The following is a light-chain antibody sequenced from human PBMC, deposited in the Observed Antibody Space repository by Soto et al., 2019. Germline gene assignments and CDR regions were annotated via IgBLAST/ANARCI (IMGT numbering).Light chain of an antibody. V-gene: IGKV3-15*01. CDR3: QHYNSYSEA. CDR2: GAS. Sequence: ETVMTQSTATLSVSPGGRATLSCRASQSISDTLAWYQQKPGQAPRLLIHGASTRATGFPARFSGSGSGTDFTLTISSLQPDDFATYYCQHYNSYSEAFGQGTKV. CDR1: QSISDT. J-gene: IGKJ1*01.